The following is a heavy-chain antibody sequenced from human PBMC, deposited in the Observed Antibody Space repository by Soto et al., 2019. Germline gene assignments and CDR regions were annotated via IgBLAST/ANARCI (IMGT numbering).Heavy chain of an antibody. J-gene: IGHJ3*02. V-gene: IGHV6-1*01. Sequence: PSQTLSLTCAISGDSVSSNSAAWNWIRQSPSRGLEWLGRTYYRSKWYNDYAVSVKSRITINPDTSKNQFSLQLNSVTPEDTAVYYCARGYCSGGSCYSDAFDIWGQGPMVTVSS. D-gene: IGHD2-15*01. CDR1: GDSVSSNSAA. CDR3: ARGYCSGGSCYSDAFDI. CDR2: TYYRSKWYN.